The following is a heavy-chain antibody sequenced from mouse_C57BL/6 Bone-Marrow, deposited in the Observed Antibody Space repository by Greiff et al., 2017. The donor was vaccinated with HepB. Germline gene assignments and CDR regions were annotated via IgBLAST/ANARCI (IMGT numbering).Heavy chain of an antibody. J-gene: IGHJ4*01. CDR3: ARRQLRYAMDY. CDR1: GFTFSSYT. Sequence: EVMLVESGGGLVKPGGSLKLSCAASGFTFSSYTMSWVRQTPEKRLEWVATISGGGGNTYYPDSVKGRFTISRDNAKNTLYLQMSSLRSEDTALYYCARRQLRYAMDYWGQGTSVTVSS. CDR2: ISGGGGNT. D-gene: IGHD2-12*01. V-gene: IGHV5-9*01.